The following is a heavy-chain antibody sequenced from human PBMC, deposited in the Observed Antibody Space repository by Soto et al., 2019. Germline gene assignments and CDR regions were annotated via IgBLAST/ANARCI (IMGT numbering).Heavy chain of an antibody. V-gene: IGHV3-23*01. CDR3: AKRGLRALYYFEY. CDR1: GFTFSTYA. D-gene: IGHD4-17*01. J-gene: IGHJ4*02. Sequence: EVQLLESGGGLVQPGGSLRLSCAASGFTFSTYAMSWLRQNPWKGLEWVSSINDVGTTFYADSVQGRFSIARDNYKNTLFLQLNYLTAEDTAVYYCAKRGLRALYYFEYWGQGALVTVSS. CDR2: INDVGTT.